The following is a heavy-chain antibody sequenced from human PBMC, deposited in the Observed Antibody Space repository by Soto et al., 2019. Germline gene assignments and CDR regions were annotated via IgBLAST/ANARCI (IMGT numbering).Heavy chain of an antibody. CDR3: ARGFHWAFDC. V-gene: IGHV6-1*01. Sequence: QVQLQQSGPGLVKPSQTLSLTCAISGDSVSGNNIAWHWIRQSPSRGLEWLGRTYYRSKWYDNYAVSVKSRITINPDTSKNQFSLQLNSVTPEDTAVYFCARGFHWAFDCWGLGTLVTVSS. J-gene: IGHJ4*02. CDR1: GDSVSGNNIA. CDR2: TYYRSKWYD. D-gene: IGHD3-9*01.